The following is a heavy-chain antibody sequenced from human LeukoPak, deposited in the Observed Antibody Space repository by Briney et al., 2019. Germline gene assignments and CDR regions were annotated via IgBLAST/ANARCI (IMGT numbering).Heavy chain of an antibody. J-gene: IGHJ4*02. CDR1: GYTFTDYY. CDR3: ARDKSGSSGWYSYFDY. V-gene: IGHV1-2*02. D-gene: IGHD6-19*01. Sequence: GASVKVSCKASGYTFTDYYIHWVRQAPGQGLEWMGRINPNIGGTNYAQKFQGRVTMTRDTSISTAYMELSRLRSDDTAVYYCARDKSGSSGWYSYFDYWGQGTLVTVSS. CDR2: INPNIGGT.